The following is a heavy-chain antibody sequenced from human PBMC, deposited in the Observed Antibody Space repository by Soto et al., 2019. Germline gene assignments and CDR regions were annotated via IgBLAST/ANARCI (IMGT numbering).Heavy chain of an antibody. J-gene: IGHJ4*02. CDR3: ARELGYCRGGNCYFDY. D-gene: IGHD2-15*01. V-gene: IGHV3-33*01. Sequence: GGSLRLSCAASGLTFSSYGFHWARQAPGKGLEWVALIKYDGSNKEYADSVKGRFTVSRDNSKSTLYLQLNSLRAEDTALYYCARELGYCRGGNCYFDYWGQGTLVTVSS. CDR2: IKYDGSNK. CDR1: GLTFSSYG.